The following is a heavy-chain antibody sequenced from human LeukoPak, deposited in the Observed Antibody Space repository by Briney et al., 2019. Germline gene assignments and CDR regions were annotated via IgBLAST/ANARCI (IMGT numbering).Heavy chain of an antibody. Sequence: ASVKVSCKASGGTFSSYAIGWVRQAPGQGLEWMGGIIPIFGTANYAQKFQGRVTITTDESTSTAYMELSSLRSEDTAVYYCARDPSRSSSHFDYWGQGTLVTVSS. CDR3: ARDPSRSSSHFDY. V-gene: IGHV1-69*05. CDR1: GGTFSSYA. D-gene: IGHD6-13*01. CDR2: IIPIFGTA. J-gene: IGHJ4*02.